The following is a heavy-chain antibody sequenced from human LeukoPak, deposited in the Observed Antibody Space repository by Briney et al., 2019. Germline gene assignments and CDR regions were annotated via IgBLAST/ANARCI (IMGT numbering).Heavy chain of an antibody. J-gene: IGHJ4*02. CDR3: AHIGNTVSTFPSDY. Sequence: PGGSLRLSCAASGFTFSNYWMHWVRQAPGKGLVWVSRINSDGNRTNYADFVKGRFTISRDNSKNTLYLQMNSLRAEDTAVYYCAHIGNTVSTFPSDYWGQGTLVTVSS. CDR2: INSDGNRT. V-gene: IGHV3-74*01. CDR1: GFTFSNYW. D-gene: IGHD2-21*01.